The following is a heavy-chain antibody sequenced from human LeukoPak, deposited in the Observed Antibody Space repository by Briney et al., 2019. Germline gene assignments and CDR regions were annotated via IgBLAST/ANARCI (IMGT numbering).Heavy chain of an antibody. Sequence: PSETLSLTCTVSGGSISSSSYYWGWIRQPPGKGLEWIGSIYYSGSTYYNPSLKSRVTISVDTSKNQFSLKLSSVTAADTAVYHCASGSYYDYWGQGTLVTVSS. CDR3: ASGSYYDY. CDR2: IYYSGST. D-gene: IGHD3-10*01. V-gene: IGHV4-39*01. CDR1: GGSISSSSYY. J-gene: IGHJ4*02.